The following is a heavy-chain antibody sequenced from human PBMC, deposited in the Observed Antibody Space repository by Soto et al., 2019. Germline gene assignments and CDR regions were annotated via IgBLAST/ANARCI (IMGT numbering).Heavy chain of an antibody. CDR1: GFTVSNYG. CDR2: IWYDGNNK. V-gene: IGHV3-33*01. CDR3: ARGLHSLFDY. J-gene: IGHJ4*02. D-gene: IGHD2-21*01. Sequence: QVQLVESGGGVVQPGGSLRLSCAASGFTVSNYGMHWVRQAPGKGLEWVAVIWYDGNNKYYADSVKGRFTISRDNSNNTLYVQMTSLRAEDTAVYYCARGLHSLFDYWGQGTLVTVSS.